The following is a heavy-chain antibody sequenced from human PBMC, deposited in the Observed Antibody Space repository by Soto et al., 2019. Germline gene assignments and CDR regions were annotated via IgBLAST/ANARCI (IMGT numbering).Heavy chain of an antibody. D-gene: IGHD6-13*01. CDR2: IYYSGST. Sequence: SETLCLTCTISVGSISSYYRSWIRQPPGKGLEWIGYIYYSGSTNYNPSLKSRVTIAVDTSKNQFSLKLSSVTAADAAVYYCARAAAEAGRYFDYWGQGTMVTVSS. V-gene: IGHV4-59*01. CDR1: VGSISSYY. CDR3: ARAAAEAGRYFDY. J-gene: IGHJ4*02.